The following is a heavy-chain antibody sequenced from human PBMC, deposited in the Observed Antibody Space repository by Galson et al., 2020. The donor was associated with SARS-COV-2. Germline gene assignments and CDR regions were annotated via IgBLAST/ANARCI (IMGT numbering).Heavy chain of an antibody. J-gene: IGHJ6*03. CDR1: GDSFRNYY. Sequence: SETLSLTCSFSGDSFRNYYWSWIRQSPGKGLEWLGNIYYSGSEMSKYNPSLKSRVTISLDTSANQFSLNLSSVTAADAAVYYCAIAYCSASWHVPSRYYLVDAWGKGTTVTVS. D-gene: IGHD2-15*01. CDR3: AIAYCSASWHVPSRYYLVDA. V-gene: IGHV4-59*01. CDR2: IYYSGSEMS.